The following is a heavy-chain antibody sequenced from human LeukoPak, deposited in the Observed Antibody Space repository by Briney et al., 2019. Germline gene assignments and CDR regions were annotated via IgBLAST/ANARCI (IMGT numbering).Heavy chain of an antibody. D-gene: IGHD3-10*01. CDR3: ARDHGDPYAFDI. V-gene: IGHV1-2*02. J-gene: IGHJ3*02. CDR2: INPNSGGT. Sequence: ASVKVSCKASGYTFTSYAMHWVRQAPGQRLEWMGWINPNSGGTNYAQKFQGRVTMTRDTSISTAYMELSRLRSDDTAVYYCARDHGDPYAFDIWGQGTMVTVSS. CDR1: GYTFTSYA.